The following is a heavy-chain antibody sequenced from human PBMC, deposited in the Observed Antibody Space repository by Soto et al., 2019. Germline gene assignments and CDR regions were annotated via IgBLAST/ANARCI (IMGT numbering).Heavy chain of an antibody. D-gene: IGHD3-22*01. CDR3: VKDDGGYPSTAPH. CDR2: ISGSGDRT. J-gene: IGHJ4*02. V-gene: IGHV3-23*01. CDR1: GITISNYP. Sequence: RLSCAASGITISNYPMSWVRQAPGKGLDWVSGISGSGDRTYYADSAKGRFTISKDISRNSLSLQLDSLGVEDTAVYFCVKDDGGYPSTAPHWGQGTLVTVSS.